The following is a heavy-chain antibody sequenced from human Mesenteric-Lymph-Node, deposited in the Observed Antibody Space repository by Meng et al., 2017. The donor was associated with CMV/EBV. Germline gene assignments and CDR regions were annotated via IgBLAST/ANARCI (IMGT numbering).Heavy chain of an antibody. CDR2: IDTDGDT. J-gene: IGHJ6*02. Sequence: GESLKISCAASGFTFSSYDMHWVRQATGKGLEWVSGIDTDGDTYYRGSVKGRFTISRENAKNSLYLQMNSLRAGDTAVYYCARRLRFNGMDVWGQGTTVTVSS. V-gene: IGHV3-13*01. CDR1: GFTFSSYD. D-gene: IGHD3-3*01. CDR3: ARRLRFNGMDV.